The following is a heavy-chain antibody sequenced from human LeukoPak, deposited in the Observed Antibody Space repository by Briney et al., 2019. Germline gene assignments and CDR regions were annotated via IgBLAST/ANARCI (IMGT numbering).Heavy chain of an antibody. Sequence: SVKVSCKASGGTFSSYAISWVRQAPGQGLEWMGGIIPIFGTANYAQRFQGRVTITEDESTSTAYMELSSLRSEDTAVYYCARTSREIGCSSTSCGGMDVWGQGTTVTVSS. V-gene: IGHV1-69*13. CDR2: IIPIFGTA. J-gene: IGHJ6*02. CDR1: GGTFSSYA. CDR3: ARTSREIGCSSTSCGGMDV. D-gene: IGHD2-2*01.